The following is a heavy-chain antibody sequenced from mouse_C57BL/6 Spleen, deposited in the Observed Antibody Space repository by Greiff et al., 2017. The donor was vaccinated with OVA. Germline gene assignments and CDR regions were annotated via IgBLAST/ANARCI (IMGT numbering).Heavy chain of an antibody. Sequence: VQLQQSGAELVKPGASVQLSCKASGYTFTEYTIHWVKQRSGQGLEWIGWFYPGSGSIKYNEKFKDKATLTADKSSSTGYMELSRLTSEDSAVYCCARHEDEDYGNLYYFDYWGQGTTRTVSS. D-gene: IGHD2-1*01. V-gene: IGHV1-62-2*01. CDR3: ARHEDEDYGNLYYFDY. CDR2: FYPGSGSI. J-gene: IGHJ2*01. CDR1: GYTFTEYT.